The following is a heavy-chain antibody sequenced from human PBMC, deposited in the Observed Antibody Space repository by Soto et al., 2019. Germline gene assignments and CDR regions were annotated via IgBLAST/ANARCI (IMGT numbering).Heavy chain of an antibody. CDR2: ISAYNGNT. CDR1: GYTFTSYG. Sequence: QVQLVQSGAEVKKPGASVKVSCKASGYTFTSYGISWVRQAPGQGLEWMGWISAYNGNTNYAQKLQGRVTMTTDTSTSTADMELRSLRSDDTAVYYCARDGTSAGSYLLGAFDIWGQGTMVTVSS. J-gene: IGHJ3*02. CDR3: ARDGTSAGSYLLGAFDI. V-gene: IGHV1-18*01. D-gene: IGHD3-10*01.